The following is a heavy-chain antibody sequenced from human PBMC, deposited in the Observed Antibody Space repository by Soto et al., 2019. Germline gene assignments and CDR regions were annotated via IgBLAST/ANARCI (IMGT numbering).Heavy chain of an antibody. D-gene: IGHD3-10*01. CDR3: AKDAITMVRGVISYYGMDV. V-gene: IGHV3-9*01. CDR1: GFTFDVYA. CDR2: ISWNSGSI. J-gene: IGHJ6*02. Sequence: EVQLVESGGGLVQPGRSLRLSCAASGFTFDVYAMHWVRQAPGKGLEWVSGISWNSGSIGYADSVKGRFTISRDNAKNSLYLQMNSLRAEDTALYYCAKDAITMVRGVISYYGMDVWGQGTTVTVSS.